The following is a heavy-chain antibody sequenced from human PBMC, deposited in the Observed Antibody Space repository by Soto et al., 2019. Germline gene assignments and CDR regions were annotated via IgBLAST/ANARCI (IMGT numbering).Heavy chain of an antibody. J-gene: IGHJ6*02. Sequence: GGSLLVSCALSGFTFSIYGMHWVRQAPGKGLEWVAVIWYDGSNKYYADSVKGRFTISRDNSKNTLFLQMTSLREEDTALYYCARDYCSGGSCYSEYYYYGMDVWGLGTTVTVSS. D-gene: IGHD2-15*01. CDR1: GFTFSIYG. CDR2: IWYDGSNK. CDR3: ARDYCSGGSCYSEYYYYGMDV. V-gene: IGHV3-33*01.